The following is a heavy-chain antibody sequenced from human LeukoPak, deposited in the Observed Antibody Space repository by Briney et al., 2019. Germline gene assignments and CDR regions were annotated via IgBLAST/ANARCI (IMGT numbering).Heavy chain of an antibody. D-gene: IGHD3-16*01. CDR2: IHSSGST. V-gene: IGHV4-59*02. Sequence: SETLSLTCTVSGGSVRGYYWSWLRQSPGTGLEWIAFIHSSGSTHYNPSLKSRVTISVDTSKNQFSLKLNFVTAADTAVYYCAREPTFSGWFDPWGQGTLASVSS. CDR1: GGSVRGYY. CDR3: AREPTFSGWFDP. J-gene: IGHJ5*02.